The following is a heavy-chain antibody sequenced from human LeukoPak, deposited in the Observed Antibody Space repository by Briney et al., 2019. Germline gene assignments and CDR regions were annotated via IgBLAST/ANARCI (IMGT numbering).Heavy chain of an antibody. CDR2: ISAYNGNT. CDR1: GYTFTSYG. Sequence: ASVKVSCKASGYTFTSYGISWGRQAPEQGLEWVGCISAYNGNTTYAQNLQGRVTIITETSTSTAHMELRRLRSRDTPVYSCARGGDWLPQSWGEGTLVSVSS. J-gene: IGHJ5*02. CDR3: ARGGDWLPQS. V-gene: IGHV1-18*01. D-gene: IGHD3-9*01.